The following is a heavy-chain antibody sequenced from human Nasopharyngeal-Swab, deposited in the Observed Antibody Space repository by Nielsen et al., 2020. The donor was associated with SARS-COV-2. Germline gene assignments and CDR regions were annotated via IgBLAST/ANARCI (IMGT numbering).Heavy chain of an antibody. Sequence: GESLKISCAASGSTFSSYGMHWVRQAPGKGLEWVAVISYDGSNKYYADSVKGRFTISRDNSKNTLYLQMNSLRAEDTAVYYCAEDWASYGMDVWGQGTTVTVSS. CDR3: AEDWASYGMDV. J-gene: IGHJ6*02. CDR2: ISYDGSNK. CDR1: GSTFSSYG. D-gene: IGHD3-16*01. V-gene: IGHV3-30*18.